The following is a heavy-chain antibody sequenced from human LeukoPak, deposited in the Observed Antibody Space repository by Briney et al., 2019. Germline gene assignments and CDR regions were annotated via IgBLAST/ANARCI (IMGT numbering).Heavy chain of an antibody. V-gene: IGHV4-59*08. J-gene: IGHJ4*02. CDR1: GGSISSYY. Sequence: SETLSLTCTVSGGSISSYYWSWIRQPPGKGLEWIGYIYYSGSTNYNPSLKSRVTISVDTSKNQFSLKLSSVTAADTAVYYCAGQSYDFWSGYYGYFDCWGQGTLVTVSS. CDR2: IYYSGST. CDR3: AGQSYDFWSGYYGYFDC. D-gene: IGHD3-3*01.